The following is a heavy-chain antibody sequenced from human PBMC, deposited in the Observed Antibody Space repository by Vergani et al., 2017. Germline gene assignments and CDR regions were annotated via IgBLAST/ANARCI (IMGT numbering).Heavy chain of an antibody. V-gene: IGHV4-4*03. CDR1: GDSISSNNC. CDR2: ICHTEDT. CDR3: ATIGYRRWDYYFDY. J-gene: IGHJ4*02. Sequence: QVQLQESGPGLVKPPGTLSLTCAVSGDSISSNNCWTWVRQPPGKGLEWIGEICHTEDTKYSPSLKSRVTVSVDESRNLFSLRLNSVTAADTAVYYCATIGYRRWDYYFDYWGKGILVTVSS. D-gene: IGHD2-2*02.